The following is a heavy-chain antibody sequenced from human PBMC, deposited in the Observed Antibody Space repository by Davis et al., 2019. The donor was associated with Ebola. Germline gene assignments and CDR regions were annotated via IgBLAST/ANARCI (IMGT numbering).Heavy chain of an antibody. J-gene: IGHJ3*02. CDR2: ISISTI. CDR1: GFTFSSYS. V-gene: IGHV3-48*02. CDR3: ARDTRYAFDI. Sequence: PGGSLRLSCVASGFTFSSYSMNWVRQAPGKGLEWVSYISISTIWYADSVKGRFTISRDNARNSLYLQMNSLREEDTAVYYCARDTRYAFDIWGQGTMVTVSS.